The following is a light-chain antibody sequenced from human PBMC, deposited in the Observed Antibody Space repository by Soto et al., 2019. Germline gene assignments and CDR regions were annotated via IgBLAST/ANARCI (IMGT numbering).Light chain of an antibody. Sequence: EIVLTQSPATLSLSPGERATLSCRASQSVSSYLAWYQQKPGQAPRLLIYDASNRATGIPPRFSGSRSATDFTLTISSLEAEDFAVYYCQQRSDWPLTFGGGTKVEIK. CDR1: QSVSSY. CDR2: DAS. CDR3: QQRSDWPLT. J-gene: IGKJ4*01. V-gene: IGKV3-11*01.